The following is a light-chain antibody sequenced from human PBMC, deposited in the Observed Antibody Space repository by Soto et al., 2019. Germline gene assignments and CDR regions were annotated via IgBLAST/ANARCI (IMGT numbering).Light chain of an antibody. CDR2: EVS. CDR1: SSDVGGYSY. J-gene: IGLJ2*01. CDR3: SSYAGRSLV. Sequence: QSALTQPPSASGSPGQSVTISCTGTSSDVGGYSYVSWYQQHPDKAPKLMIYEVSKRPSGVPDRFSGSKSGNTASLTVSGLQAEDEADYYCSSYAGRSLVFGGGTQLTVL. V-gene: IGLV2-8*01.